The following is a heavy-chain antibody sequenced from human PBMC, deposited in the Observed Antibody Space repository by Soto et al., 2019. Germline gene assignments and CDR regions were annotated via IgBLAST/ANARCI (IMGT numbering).Heavy chain of an antibody. CDR1: GFSLSTSGMC. J-gene: IGHJ6*02. D-gene: IGHD6-19*01. V-gene: IGHV2-70*01. CDR2: IDWDDDK. CDR3: ARLNLIAVAGTAPYGMDV. Sequence: SGPTLVNPTQTLTLTCTFSGFSLSTSGMCVSWIRQPPGKALEWLALIDWDDDKYYSTSLKTRLTISKDTSKNQVVLTMTNMDPVDTATYYCARLNLIAVAGTAPYGMDVWRQRTTVTVSS.